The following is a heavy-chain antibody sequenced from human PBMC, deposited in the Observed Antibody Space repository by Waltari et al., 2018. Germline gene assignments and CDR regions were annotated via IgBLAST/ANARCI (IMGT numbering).Heavy chain of an antibody. J-gene: IGHJ4*02. Sequence: QVQLQQWGAGLLKPSETLSLTCAVYGGSFSGYYWSWIRQPPGKGLEWIGEINHSGSTNYNPSLKSRVTISVDTSKNQFSLKLSSVTAADTAVYYCARGLRQWLAKLLFDYWGQGTLVTVSS. V-gene: IGHV4-34*01. CDR2: INHSGST. D-gene: IGHD6-19*01. CDR3: ARGLRQWLAKLLFDY. CDR1: GGSFSGYY.